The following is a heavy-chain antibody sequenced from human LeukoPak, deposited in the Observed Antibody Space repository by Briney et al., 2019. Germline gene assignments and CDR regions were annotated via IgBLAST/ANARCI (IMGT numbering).Heavy chain of an antibody. CDR2: ISGSGGST. D-gene: IGHD6-6*01. Sequence: GGSLRLSCAASGFTFSSYAMSWVRQAPGKGLEWVSAISGSGGSTYYADSVKGRFTISRDNSMNTLYLQMNSLRAEDTAVYYCAKPGHSSSSGGYYYYYMDVWGKGTTVTVSS. J-gene: IGHJ6*03. CDR3: AKPGHSSSSGGYYYYYMDV. V-gene: IGHV3-23*01. CDR1: GFTFSSYA.